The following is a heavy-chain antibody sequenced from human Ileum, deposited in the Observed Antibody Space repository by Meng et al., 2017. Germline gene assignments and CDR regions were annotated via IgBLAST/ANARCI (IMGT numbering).Heavy chain of an antibody. CDR2: IYPGGSM. D-gene: IGHD5-12*01. V-gene: IGHV3-66*02. CDR1: GFTVSNNY. CDR3: ARGGNEDSWNWFGP. J-gene: IGHJ5*02. Sequence: EGHVLGSGGGLVQSGGSLRLSCAVFGFTVSNNYMSWVRQAPGKGLEWVAIIYPGGSMYYTGSLRGRFTISRDDSKNTVHLQMNSLRPDDTAVYYCARGGNEDSWNWFGPWGQGTLVTVSS.